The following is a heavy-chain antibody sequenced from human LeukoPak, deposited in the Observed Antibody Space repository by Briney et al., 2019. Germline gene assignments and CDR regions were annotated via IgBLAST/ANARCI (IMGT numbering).Heavy chain of an antibody. V-gene: IGHV5-51*01. CDR1: GYSFTSYW. CDR3: ARSEVPGIQLWAPQGI. CDR2: IYPGDSDT. Sequence: GESLKISCKGSGYSFTSYWIGWVRQMPGKGLEWMGIIYPGDSDTRYSPSFQGQVTISADKSISTAYLQWSSLKASDTAMYYCARSEVPGIQLWAPQGIWGQGTMVTVSS. J-gene: IGHJ3*02. D-gene: IGHD5-18*01.